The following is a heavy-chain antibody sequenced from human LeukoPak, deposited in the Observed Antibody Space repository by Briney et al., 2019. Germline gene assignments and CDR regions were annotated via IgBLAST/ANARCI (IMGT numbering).Heavy chain of an antibody. J-gene: IGHJ6*03. CDR3: ARPNYYDSSGWYYYMDV. Sequence: RASVKVSCKASGGTFSSYAISWVRPAPGQGLEWMGGIIPIFGTANYAQKFQGRVTITADESTSTAYMELSSLRSEDTAVYYCARPNYYDSSGWYYYMDVWGKGTTVTVSS. CDR2: IIPIFGTA. V-gene: IGHV1-69*13. CDR1: GGTFSSYA. D-gene: IGHD3-22*01.